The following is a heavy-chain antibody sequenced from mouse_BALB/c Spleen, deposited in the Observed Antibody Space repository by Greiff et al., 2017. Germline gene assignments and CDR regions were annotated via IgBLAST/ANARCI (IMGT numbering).Heavy chain of an antibody. CDR2: ISYDGSN. D-gene: IGHD2-1*01. Sequence: ESGPGLVKPSQSLSLTCSVTGYSITSGYYWNWIRQFPGNKLEWMGYISYDGSNNYNPSLKNRISITRDTSKNQFFLKLNSVTTEDTATYYCARSLYGNYGAMDYWGQGTSVTVSS. CDR1: GYSITSGYY. J-gene: IGHJ4*01. CDR3: ARSLYGNYGAMDY. V-gene: IGHV3-6*02.